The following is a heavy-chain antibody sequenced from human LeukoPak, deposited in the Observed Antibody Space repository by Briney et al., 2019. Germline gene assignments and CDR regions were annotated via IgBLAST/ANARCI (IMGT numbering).Heavy chain of an antibody. J-gene: IGHJ4*02. D-gene: IGHD3-22*01. CDR1: GFTFSSYG. CDR2: ISWNSGSI. CDR3: AKDSLQYYYDSSGYSPFDY. V-gene: IGHV3-9*01. Sequence: PGGSLRLSCAASGFTFSSYGMPWVRQAPGKGLEWVSGISWNSGSIGYADSVKGRFTISRDNAKNSLYLQMNSLRAEDTALYYCAKDSLQYYYDSSGYSPFDYWGQGTLVTVSS.